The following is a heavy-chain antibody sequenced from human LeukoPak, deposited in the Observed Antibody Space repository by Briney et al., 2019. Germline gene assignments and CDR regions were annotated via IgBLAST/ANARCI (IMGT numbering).Heavy chain of an antibody. V-gene: IGHV4-59*01. D-gene: IGHD3-10*01. J-gene: IGHJ4*02. CDR1: GGSISSYY. Sequence: SETLSLTCAVSGGSISSYYWSWIRRPPGKGLEWIGYIYYSGSTNYNPSLKSRVTISVDTSKNQFSLKLSSVTAADTAVYYCARDATFGELSYWGQGTLVTVSS. CDR2: IYYSGST. CDR3: ARDATFGELSY.